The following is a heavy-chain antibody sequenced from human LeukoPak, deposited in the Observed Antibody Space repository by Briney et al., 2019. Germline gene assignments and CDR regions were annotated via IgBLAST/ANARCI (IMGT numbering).Heavy chain of an antibody. CDR3: AREGSVAAGYFQR. D-gene: IGHD6-19*01. CDR1: GGSINSGSYY. V-gene: IGHV4-61*02. Sequence: SETLSLTCTVSGGSINSGSYYWTWIRQPAGKGLEWIGRIYTSGSTNYNPSLRGRVTISADTSTNQFSLRLSPVTAADTAVYYCAREGSVAAGYFQRWGQGTLVTVSS. J-gene: IGHJ1*01. CDR2: IYTSGST.